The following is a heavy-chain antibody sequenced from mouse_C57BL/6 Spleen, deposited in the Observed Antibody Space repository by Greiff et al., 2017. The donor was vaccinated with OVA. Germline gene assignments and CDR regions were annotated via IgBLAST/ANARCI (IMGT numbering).Heavy chain of an antibody. V-gene: IGHV1-4*01. J-gene: IGHJ4*01. D-gene: IGHD2-4*01. CDR2: INPSSGYT. CDR1: GYTFTSYT. Sequence: VQGVESGAELARPGASVKMSCKASGYTFTSYTMHWVKQRPGQGLEWIGYINPSSGYTKYNQKFKDKATLTADKSSSTAYMQLSSLTSEDSAVYYCAGDYDFYAMDYWGQGTSVTVSS. CDR3: AGDYDFYAMDY.